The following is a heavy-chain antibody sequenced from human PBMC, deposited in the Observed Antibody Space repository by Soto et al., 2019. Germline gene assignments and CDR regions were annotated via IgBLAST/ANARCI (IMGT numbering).Heavy chain of an antibody. V-gene: IGHV3-21*01. CDR1: GFTFSSYS. Sequence: EVQLVESGGGLVKPGGSLRLSCAASGFTFSSYSMNWVRQAPGKGLEWVSSISSSSSYIYYADSVKGRFTISRDNAKNSLYLQINGLRAEDSAVYYGARDRRDGYNFDYWGQGTLVTVSS. CDR2: ISSSSSYI. D-gene: IGHD5-12*01. J-gene: IGHJ4*02. CDR3: ARDRRDGYNFDY.